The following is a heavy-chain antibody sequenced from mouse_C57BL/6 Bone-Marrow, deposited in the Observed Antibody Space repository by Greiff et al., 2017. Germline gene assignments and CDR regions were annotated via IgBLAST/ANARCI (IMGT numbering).Heavy chain of an antibody. CDR1: GYTFTGYW. Sequence: QVQLQQSGAELMKPGASVKLSCKATGYTFTGYWIEWVKQRPGPGLEWIGEILPGSGSTNYTEKFKGKATFTADTSSNTAYMQLSSLTTEDSAIYYCARGNQDRCFDVWGTGTTVTVSS. CDR2: ILPGSGST. V-gene: IGHV1-9*01. D-gene: IGHD2-1*01. J-gene: IGHJ1*03. CDR3: ARGNQDRCFDV.